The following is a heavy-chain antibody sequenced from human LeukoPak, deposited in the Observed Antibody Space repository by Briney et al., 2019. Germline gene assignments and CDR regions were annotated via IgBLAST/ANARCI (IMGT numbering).Heavy chain of an antibody. Sequence: SETLSLTCSVSGGSISGYYWTWIRQPAGKGLGWIGRVYTSGSTHYNPSLKSRLTMSVDTSKNQFSLKLSSVTAADTAVYYCARLITGTTTAFDIWGQGTMVTVSS. CDR1: GGSISGYY. J-gene: IGHJ3*02. CDR2: VYTSGST. CDR3: ARLITGTTTAFDI. D-gene: IGHD1-7*01. V-gene: IGHV4-4*07.